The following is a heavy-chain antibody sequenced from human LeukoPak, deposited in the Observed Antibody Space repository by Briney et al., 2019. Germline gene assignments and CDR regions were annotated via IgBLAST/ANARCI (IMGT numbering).Heavy chain of an antibody. V-gene: IGHV3-48*01. CDR2: VSSSSSTL. D-gene: IGHD3-10*01. CDR1: GFIFSSFG. CDR3: AREGWYVDSGSYYSFDY. J-gene: IGHJ4*02. Sequence: GGPLRLSCAAPGFIFSSFGMNGVRQAPGKGLEGVSYVSSSSSTLYYADSVKGRFTISRDNAKKSLYLQMNSLRAEDTAVYYCAREGWYVDSGSYYSFDYWGPGILVTVSS.